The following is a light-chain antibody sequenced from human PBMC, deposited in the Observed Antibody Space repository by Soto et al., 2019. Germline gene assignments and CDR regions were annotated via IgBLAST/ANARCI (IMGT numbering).Light chain of an antibody. CDR2: EGS. CDR3: CSYAGSSTFDVV. Sequence: QSALTQPASVSGSPGQSITISCTGNSSDVGSYNLVSWYQQHPGKAPKLMIYEGSKRPSGVSNRFSGSKSGNTASLTISGRQAEDEADYYCCSYAGSSTFDVVFGGGTQLTVL. CDR1: SSDVGSYNL. V-gene: IGLV2-23*03. J-gene: IGLJ2*01.